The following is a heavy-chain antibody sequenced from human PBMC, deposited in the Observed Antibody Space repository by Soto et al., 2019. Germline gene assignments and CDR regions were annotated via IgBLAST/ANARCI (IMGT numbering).Heavy chain of an antibody. J-gene: IGHJ4*02. CDR2: IYWDDDK. Sequence: QITLKESGPTLVKPTQTLTLTCSLSGFSLSTSGAGVGWIRQPPGKALEWLALIYWDDDKRYNPSLESRLTITKDTSKKQVVLTMTNMDPVDTATYYGAPRAEVGFGELLSRPFDYWGQGTLVTVSS. CDR3: APRAEVGFGELLSRPFDY. CDR1: GFSLSTSGAG. D-gene: IGHD3-10*01. V-gene: IGHV2-5*02.